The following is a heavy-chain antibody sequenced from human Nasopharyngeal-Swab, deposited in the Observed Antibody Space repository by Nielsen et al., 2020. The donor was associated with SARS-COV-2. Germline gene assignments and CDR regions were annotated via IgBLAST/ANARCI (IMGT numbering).Heavy chain of an antibody. CDR1: GYIFTIYG. CDR2: NSAYTGDT. J-gene: IGHJ6*03. D-gene: IGHD5-12*01. CDR3: ARGHSGHDPGCRLAHYHYDLDV. V-gene: IGHV1-18*04. Sequence: ASVKVSCKASGYIFTIYGISWVRQAPGQGLEWLGWNSAYTGDTNYAQKVQGRVSMTTDTSTSTAYMELGSLRPDDTAVYYCARGHSGHDPGCRLAHYHYDLDVWGKGTTVTASS.